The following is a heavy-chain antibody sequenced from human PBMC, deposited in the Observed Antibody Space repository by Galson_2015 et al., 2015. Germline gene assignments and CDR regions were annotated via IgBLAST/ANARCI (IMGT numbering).Heavy chain of an antibody. D-gene: IGHD3-10*01. V-gene: IGHV3-53*01. CDR1: GFTVSSNY. CDR2: IYSGGST. Sequence: SLRLSCAASGFTVSSNYMSWVRQAPGKGLEWVSVIYSGGSTYYADSVKGRFTISRDNSKNTLYLQMNSLRAEDTAVYYCARDRRVRGVGWTYYYYGMDVWGQGTTVTVSS. J-gene: IGHJ6*02. CDR3: ARDRRVRGVGWTYYYYGMDV.